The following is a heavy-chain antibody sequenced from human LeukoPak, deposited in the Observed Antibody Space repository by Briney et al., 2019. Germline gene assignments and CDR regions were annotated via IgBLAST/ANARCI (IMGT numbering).Heavy chain of an antibody. V-gene: IGHV4-34*01. J-gene: IGHJ4*02. CDR2: INHRGST. CDR3: ARGPFDGSGSYYKPRNFDY. Sequence: SETLSLTCAVYGVSFSDSYWSWIRQPPGKGLEWIGEINHRGSTNYSPSLKSRVSMSVDTSKNQFSLDLSSVTAADTAVYYCARGPFDGSGSYYKPRNFDYWGQGTLVTVSS. CDR1: GVSFSDSY. D-gene: IGHD3-10*01.